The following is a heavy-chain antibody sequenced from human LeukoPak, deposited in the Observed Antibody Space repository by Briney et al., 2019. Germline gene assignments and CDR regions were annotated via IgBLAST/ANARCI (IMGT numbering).Heavy chain of an antibody. Sequence: SETLSLTCAVYGGSFRGYYWSWIRQPPGKGLEWIGEINHSGSTNYNPSLKSRVAISVDTSKNQFSLKLSSVTAAGTAVYYCARGLVGGRGRHTYYYFDYWGQGTLVTVSS. CDR3: ARGLVGGRGRHTYYYFDY. CDR1: GGSFRGYY. J-gene: IGHJ4*02. D-gene: IGHD2-15*01. V-gene: IGHV4-34*01. CDR2: INHSGST.